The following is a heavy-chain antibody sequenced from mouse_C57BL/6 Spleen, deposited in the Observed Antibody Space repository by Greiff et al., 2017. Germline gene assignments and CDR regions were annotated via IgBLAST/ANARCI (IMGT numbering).Heavy chain of an antibody. Sequence: DVKLVESGGGLVQPGGSLKLSCAASGFTFSDYYMYWVRQTPEKRLEWVAYISNGGGSTYYPDTVKGRFTISRDNAKNTLYLQMSRLKSEDTAMYYCARLKSWYFDVWGTGTTVTVSS. V-gene: IGHV5-12*01. CDR1: GFTFSDYY. CDR3: ARLKSWYFDV. J-gene: IGHJ1*03. CDR2: ISNGGGST. D-gene: IGHD1-3*01.